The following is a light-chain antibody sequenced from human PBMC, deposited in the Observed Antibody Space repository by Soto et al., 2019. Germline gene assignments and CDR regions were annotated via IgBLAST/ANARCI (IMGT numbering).Light chain of an antibody. Sequence: IQMTQSPSSLSASVGDRVTITCRASQTIDSWLAWYQQRPGKPPNLLIYKASTLASGVPSRFSGSGSGTEFTLTINSLQPDDFATYYRQQYHIYSGTFGQGTKVDIK. J-gene: IGKJ1*01. V-gene: IGKV1-5*03. CDR2: KAS. CDR3: QQYHIYSGT. CDR1: QTIDSW.